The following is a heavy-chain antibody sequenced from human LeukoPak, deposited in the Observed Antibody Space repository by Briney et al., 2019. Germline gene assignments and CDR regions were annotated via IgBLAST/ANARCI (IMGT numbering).Heavy chain of an antibody. CDR2: VSDSGGRT. CDR3: TTLADCVYYDDSGYYWFDP. J-gene: IGHJ5*02. D-gene: IGHD3-22*01. V-gene: IGHV3-23*01. CDR1: GITLSDYG. Sequence: GGSLRLSCAVSGITLSDYGMSWVRQAPGKGLEWVAGVSDSGGRTNYADSVKGRFTISRDNSRNTLYLQMNSLRAEDTAVYYCTTLADCVYYDDSGYYWFDPWGQGTLVTVSS.